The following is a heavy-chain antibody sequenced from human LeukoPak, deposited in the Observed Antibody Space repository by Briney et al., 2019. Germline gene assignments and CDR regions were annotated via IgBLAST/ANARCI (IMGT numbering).Heavy chain of an antibody. D-gene: IGHD2-15*01. V-gene: IGHV4-30-2*01. CDR2: IYHSGST. Sequence: GLEXIGYIYHSGSTYYNPSLKSRVTISVDRSKNQFSLKLSSVTAADTAVYYCASRKVDYYYGMDVWGKGTTVTVSS. CDR3: ASRKVDYYYGMDV. J-gene: IGHJ6*04.